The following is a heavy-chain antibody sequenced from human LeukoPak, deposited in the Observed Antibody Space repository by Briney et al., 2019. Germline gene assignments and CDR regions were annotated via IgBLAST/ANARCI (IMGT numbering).Heavy chain of an antibody. CDR2: IKSKTDGGTT. CDR3: TTVLPWYSSGWNYFDY. D-gene: IGHD6-19*01. J-gene: IGHJ4*02. CDR1: GFTFSNAW. V-gene: IGHV3-15*01. Sequence: PGGSLRLSCAASGFTFSNAWMSWVRQAPGKGLEWVGRIKSKTDGGTTDYAAPVKGRFTISRDDSKNTLYLQMNSLKTEDTALYYCTTVLPWYSSGWNYFDYWGQGTLVTVSS.